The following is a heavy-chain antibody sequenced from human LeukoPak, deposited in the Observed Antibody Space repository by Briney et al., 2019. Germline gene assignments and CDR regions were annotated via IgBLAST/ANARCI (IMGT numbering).Heavy chain of an antibody. V-gene: IGHV3-21*01. CDR1: GFTLRSYT. D-gene: IGHD1-26*01. CDR3: ARDRGFMGASIFDY. CDR2: IGISSNKI. J-gene: IGHJ4*02. Sequence: PGGSLRLSCAASGFTLRSYTMNWVRQAPGKGLEWVSSIGISSNKIYYADSVRGRFIISRDNAKNSVYLQMNSLRAEDTAVYYCARDRGFMGASIFDYWGQGTLVTVSS.